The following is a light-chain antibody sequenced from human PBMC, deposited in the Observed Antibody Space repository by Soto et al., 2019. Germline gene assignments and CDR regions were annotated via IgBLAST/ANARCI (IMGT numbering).Light chain of an antibody. CDR2: EVS. CDR3: SSYTSISTLVV. V-gene: IGLV2-14*01. J-gene: IGLJ2*01. CDR1: SSDVGGYNY. Sequence: QSALTQPASVSGSPGQSITISCTGTSSDVGGYNYVSWYQQHPGKAPKLMIYEVSNRPSGVSNRFSGSKSGNTASLPISGLQAEDEADYYCSSYTSISTLVVFGGGTKLTVL.